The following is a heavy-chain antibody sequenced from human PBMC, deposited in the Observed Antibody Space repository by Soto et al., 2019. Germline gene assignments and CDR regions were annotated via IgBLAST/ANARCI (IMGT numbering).Heavy chain of an antibody. Sequence: QVQLQESGPGLVKPSETLSLTCTVSGGSISSYYWSWIRQPPGKGREWIGYIYYSGSTNYNPSLKSRVTLSVDTSKYQSSLKLSSVTAADTAVYYCATDSSGSSFDYWGQGTLVTVSS. D-gene: IGHD6-19*01. V-gene: IGHV4-59*01. J-gene: IGHJ4*02. CDR3: ATDSSGSSFDY. CDR2: IYYSGST. CDR1: GGSISSYY.